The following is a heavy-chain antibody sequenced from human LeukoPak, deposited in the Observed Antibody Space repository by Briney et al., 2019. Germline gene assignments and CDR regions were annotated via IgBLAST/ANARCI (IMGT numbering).Heavy chain of an antibody. D-gene: IGHD6-13*01. Sequence: PGGSLRLACAASGFTFSSYSMNWVRQAPGKGLEWVSSISSSRSYIYYADSVKGRFTISRDNAKNSLYLQMNSLRAEDTAVYYCARAPAVAAAAGYYYYYYGMDVWGQGTTVTVSS. CDR3: ARAPAVAAAAGYYYYYYGMDV. V-gene: IGHV3-21*01. CDR2: ISSSRSYI. CDR1: GFTFSSYS. J-gene: IGHJ6*02.